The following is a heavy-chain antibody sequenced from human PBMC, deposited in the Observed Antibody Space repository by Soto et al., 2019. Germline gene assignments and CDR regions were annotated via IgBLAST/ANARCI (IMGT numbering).Heavy chain of an antibody. CDR2: ISSSGSTI. Sequence: GGSLRLSCAASGFTFSSYEMNWVRKAPGKGLEWVSYISSSGSTIYYADSVKGRFTSSRDNAKNSLYRQMNSLSAEDTSVYYCARDWGLHYFDYWGQGTLVTVSS. D-gene: IGHD7-27*01. J-gene: IGHJ4*02. CDR3: ARDWGLHYFDY. CDR1: GFTFSSYE. V-gene: IGHV3-48*03.